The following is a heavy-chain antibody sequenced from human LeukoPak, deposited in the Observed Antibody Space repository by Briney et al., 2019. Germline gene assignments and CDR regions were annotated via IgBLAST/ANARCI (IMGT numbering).Heavy chain of an antibody. V-gene: IGHV1-2*02. CDR3: ARSVSYYDSSGSDAFDI. J-gene: IGHJ3*02. Sequence: ASVKVSCKASGYTFTGYYMHWVRQAPGQGLEWMGWINPNSGGTNYAQKFQGRVTMTRDTSISTAYMELSRLRSDDTAVYYCARSVSYYDSSGSDAFDIWGQGTMVTVSS. CDR2: INPNSGGT. CDR1: GYTFTGYY. D-gene: IGHD3-22*01.